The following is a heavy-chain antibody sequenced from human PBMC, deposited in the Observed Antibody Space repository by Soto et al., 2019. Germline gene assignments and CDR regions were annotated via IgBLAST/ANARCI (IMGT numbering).Heavy chain of an antibody. V-gene: IGHV3-30*18. CDR2: ISSDGNFK. CDR3: AKDLTDYYFDY. J-gene: IGHJ4*02. D-gene: IGHD3-9*01. CDR1: GFTFSSYG. Sequence: PGGSLRLSCAASGFTFSSYGMHWVRQAPGKGLEWVAVISSDGNFKYYADSLKGRFTISRDNSKNTLYLQMNSLRAEDTAVYYCAKDLTDYYFDYWGQGTLVTVS.